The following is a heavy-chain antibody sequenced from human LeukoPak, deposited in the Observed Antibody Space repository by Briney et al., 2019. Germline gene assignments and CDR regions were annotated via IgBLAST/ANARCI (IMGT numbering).Heavy chain of an antibody. D-gene: IGHD3-22*01. Sequence: SETLSLTCTVSGGSISSYYWSWIRQPPGKGLEWIGRIYTSGSTNYNPSLKSRVTMSVDTSKNQFSLRLSSVTAADTAVYYCARGGDNYYDSSGYQTFDYWGQGALVTVSS. CDR3: ARGGDNYYDSSGYQTFDY. J-gene: IGHJ4*02. CDR1: GGSISSYY. CDR2: IYTSGST. V-gene: IGHV4-4*07.